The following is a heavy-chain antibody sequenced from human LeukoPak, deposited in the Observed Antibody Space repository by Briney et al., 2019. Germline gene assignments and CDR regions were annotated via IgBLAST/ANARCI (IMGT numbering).Heavy chain of an antibody. J-gene: IGHJ6*03. CDR2: IKQDGSDK. Sequence: GSLRLSCAASGFTLSSNWMSWVRQAPGKGLEWVANIKQDGSDKYYVDSVKGRFTISRDNAKNSLYLQMNSLGAEDTAIYYCARDPYYYYMDVWGIGTTVTVSS. CDR1: GFTLSSNW. V-gene: IGHV3-7*01. CDR3: ARDPYYYYMDV.